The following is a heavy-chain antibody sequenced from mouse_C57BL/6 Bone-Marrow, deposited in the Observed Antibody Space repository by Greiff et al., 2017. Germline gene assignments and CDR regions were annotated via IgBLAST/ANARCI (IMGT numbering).Heavy chain of an antibody. CDR1: GFTFSSYA. V-gene: IGHV5-4*03. CDR2: ISDGGSYT. CDR3: ARRGITPAWFAY. Sequence: EVKLMESGGGLVKPGGSLKLSCAASGFTFSSYAMSWVRQTPEKRLEWVATISDGGSYTYYPDNVKGRFTISRDNAKHNLYLQMSHLKSEDTAMYYCARRGITPAWFAYWGQGTLVTVSA. J-gene: IGHJ3*01. D-gene: IGHD2-4*01.